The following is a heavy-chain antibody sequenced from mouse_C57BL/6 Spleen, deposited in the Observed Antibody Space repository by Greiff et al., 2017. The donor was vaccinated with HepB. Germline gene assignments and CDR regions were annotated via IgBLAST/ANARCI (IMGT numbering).Heavy chain of an antibody. CDR1: GYTFTDYY. V-gene: IGHV1-19*01. D-gene: IGHD1-1*01. CDR3: ASAATTVVASDY. CDR2: INPYNGGT. J-gene: IGHJ2*01. Sequence: VQLKESGPVLVKPGASVKMSCKASGYTFTDYYMNWVKQSHGKSLEWIGVINPYNGGTSYNQKFKGKATLTVHNSSSTAYMELNSLTSEDSAVYDCASAATTVVASDYWGQGTTLTVSS.